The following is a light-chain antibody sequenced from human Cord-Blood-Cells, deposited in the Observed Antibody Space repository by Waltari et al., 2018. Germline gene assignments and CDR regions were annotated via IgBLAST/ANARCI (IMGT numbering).Light chain of an antibody. CDR2: EGS. CDR3: CSYAGSSTYV. J-gene: IGLJ1*01. CDR1: STAVGHYNL. V-gene: IGLV2-23*01. Sequence: QSAPTHPPSASGSPGPSIHISSTGTSTAVGHYNLVSWYQQHPGKAPILMIYEGSKRPSGVSNRFSGSKSGNTASLTIAGLQAEDEADYYSCSYAGSSTYVFGTGTKVTVL.